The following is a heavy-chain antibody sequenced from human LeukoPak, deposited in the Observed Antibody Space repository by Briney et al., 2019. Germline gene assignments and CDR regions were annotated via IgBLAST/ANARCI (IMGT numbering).Heavy chain of an antibody. D-gene: IGHD6-19*01. CDR3: ARHLSSGWYARAFDI. CDR1: GGPISSYY. CDR2: IYYSGST. J-gene: IGHJ3*02. V-gene: IGHV4-59*08. Sequence: PSETLSLTCTVSGGPISSYYWSWIRQPPGKGLEWIGYIYYSGSTNYNPSLKSRVTISVDTSKNQFSLKLSSVTAADTAVYYCARHLSSGWYARAFDIWGQGTMVTVSS.